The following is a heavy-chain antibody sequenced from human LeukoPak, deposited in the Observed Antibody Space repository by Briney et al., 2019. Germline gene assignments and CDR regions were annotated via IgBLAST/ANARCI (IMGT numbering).Heavy chain of an antibody. CDR2: MNPNSGNT. CDR1: GYTFTSHD. Sequence: ASVKVSCKASGYTFTSHDINWVRQATGQGLEWMGWMNPNSGNTGYAQKFQGRVTMTRNTSISTAYMELSSLRSEDTAVYYCARGLFGYGGNSLRWWGQGTLVTVSS. D-gene: IGHD4-23*01. CDR3: ARGLFGYGGNSLRW. J-gene: IGHJ4*02. V-gene: IGHV1-8*01.